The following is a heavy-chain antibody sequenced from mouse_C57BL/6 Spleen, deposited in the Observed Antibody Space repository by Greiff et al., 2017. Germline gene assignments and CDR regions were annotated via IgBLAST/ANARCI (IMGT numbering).Heavy chain of an antibody. J-gene: IGHJ4*01. V-gene: IGHV1-69*01. Sequence: QVQLQQSGAELVMPGASVKLSCKASGYTFTSYWMHWVKQRPGQGLEWIGEIDPSDSYTNYNQKFKGKSTLTVDKSSSTAYMQLSSLTSEDSAVYYCARGGYGSSPLAMDYWGQGTSVTVSS. CDR1: GYTFTSYW. D-gene: IGHD1-1*01. CDR3: ARGGYGSSPLAMDY. CDR2: IDPSDSYT.